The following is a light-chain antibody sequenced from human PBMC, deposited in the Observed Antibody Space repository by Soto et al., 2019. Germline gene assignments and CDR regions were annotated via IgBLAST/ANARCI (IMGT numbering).Light chain of an antibody. CDR3: QQYGGSPWT. Sequence: EIVLTQSPGTLSLSPGERGTLSCRASQSISSSYLAWYQQKPGQAPRLLIYGASRRATGIADRFSGSGSGTDFTLTISRLDPEDFAVYYCQQYGGSPWTFGHGTKVEIK. V-gene: IGKV3-20*01. CDR2: GAS. CDR1: QSISSSY. J-gene: IGKJ1*01.